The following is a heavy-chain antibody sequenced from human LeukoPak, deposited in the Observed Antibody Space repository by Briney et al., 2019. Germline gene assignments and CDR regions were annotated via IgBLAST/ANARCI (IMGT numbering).Heavy chain of an antibody. CDR1: GGTFSSYA. V-gene: IGHV1-69*13. CDR2: IIPIFGTA. D-gene: IGHD3-22*01. CDR3: ARGGSGYYRSDY. J-gene: IGHJ4*02. Sequence: ASVKVSCKASGGTFSSYAISWVRQAPGQGLEWMGGIIPIFGTANYAQKFQGRVTITADESTSTAYMELSSLRSEDTAVYYCARGGSGYYRSDYWGQGTLVTVSS.